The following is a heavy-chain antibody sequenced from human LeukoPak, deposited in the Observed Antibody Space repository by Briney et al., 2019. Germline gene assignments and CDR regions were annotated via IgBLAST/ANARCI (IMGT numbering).Heavy chain of an antibody. Sequence: PGGSLRLSCVASGFTFTNAWMSWVRQAPGKGLEWVGHIKSETDGGTTDYAAPVKGRFFISRGDSRDTLYLQMNSLKTDDTAVYYCAKYDTSVNFDYWGQGTLVTVSS. CDR1: GFTFTNAW. D-gene: IGHD3-22*01. CDR3: AKYDTSVNFDY. CDR2: IKSETDGGTT. J-gene: IGHJ4*02. V-gene: IGHV3-15*01.